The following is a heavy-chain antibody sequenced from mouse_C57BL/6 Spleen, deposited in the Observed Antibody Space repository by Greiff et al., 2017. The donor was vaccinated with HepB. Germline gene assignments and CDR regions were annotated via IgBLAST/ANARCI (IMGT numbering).Heavy chain of an antibody. CDR2: IYPGSGST. D-gene: IGHD2-1*01. V-gene: IGHV1-55*01. CDR3: ARPLLYGNYVYWYFDV. CDR1: GYTFTSYW. J-gene: IGHJ1*03. Sequence: VQLQQPGAELVKPGASVKMSCKASGYTFTSYWITWVKQRPGQGLEWIGDIYPGSGSTNYNEKFKSKATLTVDTSSSTAYMQLSSLTSEDSAVYYCARPLLYGNYVYWYFDVWGTGTTVTVSS.